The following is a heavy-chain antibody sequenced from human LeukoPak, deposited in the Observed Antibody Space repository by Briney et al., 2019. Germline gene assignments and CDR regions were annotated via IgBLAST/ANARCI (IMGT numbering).Heavy chain of an antibody. CDR3: ARDPDEDYYDSSGSI. Sequence: PSQTLSLTCTVSGGSISSGGYYWSWIRQHPGKGLEWIGYIYYSGSTYYNPSLKSRVTISVDTSKNQFSLKLSSVTAADTAVYYCARDPDEDYYDSSGSIWGQGTMVTVSS. CDR2: IYYSGST. CDR1: GGSISSGGYY. V-gene: IGHV4-31*03. J-gene: IGHJ3*02. D-gene: IGHD3-22*01.